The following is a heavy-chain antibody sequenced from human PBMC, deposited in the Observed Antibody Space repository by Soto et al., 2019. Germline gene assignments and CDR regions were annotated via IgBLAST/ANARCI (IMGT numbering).Heavy chain of an antibody. CDR1: GGTFSSYA. V-gene: IGHV1-69*13. Sequence: ASVKVSCKASGGTFSSYAISWVRQAPGQGLEWMGGIIPIFGTANYAQKFQGRVTITADESTSTAYMELSSLRSEDTAVYYCARDRYYCTNGVCYTDYYYYGMDVWGQGTTVTVSS. CDR3: ARDRYYCTNGVCYTDYYYYGMDV. J-gene: IGHJ6*02. CDR2: IIPIFGTA. D-gene: IGHD2-8*01.